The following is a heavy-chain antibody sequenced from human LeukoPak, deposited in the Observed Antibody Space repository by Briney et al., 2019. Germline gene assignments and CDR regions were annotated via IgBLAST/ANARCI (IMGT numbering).Heavy chain of an antibody. CDR3: ARVPLRIAAAGYYYYMDV. V-gene: IGHV3-53*01. J-gene: IGHJ6*03. CDR1: GFSVSSNY. Sequence: PGGSLRLSCAASGFSVSSNYMSWVRQALGTGLEWVSVIYSGDSTYYADSVKGRFTISRDNSKNTLYLQMNSLRAEDTAVYYCARVPLRIAAAGYYYYMDVWGKGTTVTVPS. CDR2: IYSGDST. D-gene: IGHD6-13*01.